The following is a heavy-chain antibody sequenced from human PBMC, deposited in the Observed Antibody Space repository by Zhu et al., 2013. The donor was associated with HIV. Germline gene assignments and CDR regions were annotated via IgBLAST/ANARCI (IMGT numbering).Heavy chain of an antibody. Sequence: QVQLVQSGAEVRKPGASVRLSCKVSGYTLTELSMHWVRQAPGRGLEWVGGFGIEQGETIYAQKFQDRVTLTEDTSTDTAFMELTSLRSEDTAVYYCATGPTYSVSPAWGQGALVTVSS. V-gene: IGHV1-24*01. CDR2: FGIEQGET. D-gene: IGHD3-16*01. CDR1: GYTLTELS. CDR3: ATGPTYSVSPA. J-gene: IGHJ5*02.